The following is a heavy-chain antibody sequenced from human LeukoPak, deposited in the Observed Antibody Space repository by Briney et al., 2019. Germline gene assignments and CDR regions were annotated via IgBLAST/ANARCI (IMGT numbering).Heavy chain of an antibody. CDR2: XXHNSGGT. CDR1: GYTFTGYY. D-gene: IGHD3-10*01. V-gene: IGHV1-2*02. Sequence: GASVKVSCKASGYTFTGYYMHWVRQAPGQGLEWMGWXXHNSGGTNYAQKFQGRVTMTRDTSISTAYMELSRLRSDDTAVYYCARGPYYGSGRRGYYFDYWGQGTLVTVSS. J-gene: IGHJ4*02. CDR3: ARGPYYGSGRRGYYFDY.